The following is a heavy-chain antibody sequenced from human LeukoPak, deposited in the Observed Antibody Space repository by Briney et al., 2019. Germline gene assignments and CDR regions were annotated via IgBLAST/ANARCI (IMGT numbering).Heavy chain of an antibody. CDR1: GFTFSNNA. J-gene: IGHJ6*03. Sequence: GGSLRLSCAASGFTFSNNAMHWVRQAPGKGLEWVAVISYDGSNKYYADSVKGRFTISRDNSKNTLYLQMNSLRAEDTAVYFCARNQQQLLQNYYYHYMDVWGKGTTVTVSS. CDR2: ISYDGSNK. D-gene: IGHD6-13*01. V-gene: IGHV3-30*04. CDR3: ARNQQQLLQNYYYHYMDV.